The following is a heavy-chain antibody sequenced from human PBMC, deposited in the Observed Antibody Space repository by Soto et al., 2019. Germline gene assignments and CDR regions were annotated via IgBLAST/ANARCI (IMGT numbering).Heavy chain of an antibody. J-gene: IGHJ4*02. D-gene: IGHD4-17*01. CDR3: TRGGRNGALDY. CDR2: IKTIAEGATT. Sequence: GGSLRLSCAASGFTFSVVWMNWVRQAPGKGLEWVGLIKTIAEGATTDNAAPVKGRFTISRDDSKNTLSLQMDSLTTEDTAVYYCTRGGRNGALDYWGQGTLVTVSS. CDR1: GFTFSVVW. V-gene: IGHV3-15*07.